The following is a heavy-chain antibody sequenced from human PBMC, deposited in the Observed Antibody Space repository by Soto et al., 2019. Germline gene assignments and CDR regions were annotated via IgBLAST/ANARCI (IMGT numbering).Heavy chain of an antibody. J-gene: IGHJ6*02. V-gene: IGHV1-18*01. Sequence: QVQLVQSRGEVKKPGASVKVSCKTSGYSFTTYGISWVRQAPGQGLEWMGWISGYNGNTNYAQKLQGRVTMTTHTSTSTDYMELRSLSSDDTAVYYCAREGPAPYSYYGMDVWGQGSTVTVSS. CDR2: ISGYNGNT. CDR1: GYSFTTYG. CDR3: AREGPAPYSYYGMDV.